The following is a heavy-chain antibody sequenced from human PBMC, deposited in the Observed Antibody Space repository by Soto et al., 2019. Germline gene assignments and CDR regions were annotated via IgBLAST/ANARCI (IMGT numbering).Heavy chain of an antibody. CDR3: ASALFVVVPAAVEDAYYFGMDV. Sequence: QVQLVESGGGVVQPGRSLRLSCAASGFTFSNYAMHWVRQAPGKGLEWVAVISNDGSNKYYADSVKGRFTISRDNSKNTLDLQMNSLRAEDTAVYYCASALFVVVPAAVEDAYYFGMDVWGQGTAVTVPS. CDR2: ISNDGSNK. J-gene: IGHJ6*02. CDR1: GFTFSNYA. D-gene: IGHD2-2*01. V-gene: IGHV3-30*03.